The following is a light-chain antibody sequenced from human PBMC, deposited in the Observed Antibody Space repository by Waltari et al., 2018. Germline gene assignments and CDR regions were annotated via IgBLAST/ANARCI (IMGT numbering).Light chain of an antibody. V-gene: IGKV1-5*01. CDR1: QSISSW. Sequence: DIQMTQSPSTLSASVGDRVTIPCRASQSISSWLAWYQQKPGKAPKVLIYDASSLESGVPSRFSGSGSGTEFTLTISSLQPDDFATYYCQQYNSYSRTFGQGTKVEIK. CDR2: DAS. J-gene: IGKJ1*01. CDR3: QQYNSYSRT.